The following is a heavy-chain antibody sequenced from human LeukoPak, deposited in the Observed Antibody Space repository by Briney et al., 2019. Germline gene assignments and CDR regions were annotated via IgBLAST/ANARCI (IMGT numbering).Heavy chain of an antibody. J-gene: IGHJ1*01. CDR1: GFTFSSYS. Sequence: PGGSLRLSCAASGFTFSSYSMNWVRQAPGKGLEWVSSISSSSSYIYYADSVKGRFAISRDNSKNTLYLQMNSLRAEDTAVYYCASDSYSPEYFHHWGQGTLVTVSS. CDR2: ISSSSSYI. CDR3: ASDSYSPEYFHH. V-gene: IGHV3-21*01. D-gene: IGHD2-15*01.